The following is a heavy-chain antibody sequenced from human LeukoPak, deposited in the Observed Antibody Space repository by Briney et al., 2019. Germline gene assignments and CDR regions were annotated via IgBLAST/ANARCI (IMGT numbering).Heavy chain of an antibody. CDR3: ARGYGDYFGIDY. J-gene: IGHJ4*02. D-gene: IGHD4-17*01. V-gene: IGHV1-18*01. CDR1: GYIFTTYG. CDR2: ISGYNGAT. Sequence: ASVKVTCKASGYIFTTYGINWVRQAPGQGLEWMGWISGYNGATNYAQNFQGRVTMTTDTSTSTAYMELRSLRSDETAVYYCARGYGDYFGIDYWGQGTLVTVSS.